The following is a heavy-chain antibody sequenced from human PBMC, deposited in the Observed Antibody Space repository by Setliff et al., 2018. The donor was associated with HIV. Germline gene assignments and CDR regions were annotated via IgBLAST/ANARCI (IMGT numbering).Heavy chain of an antibody. CDR2: IKVDGSDK. Sequence: GGSLRLSCAASGFTFSNFWMAWVRQAPGKGLEWVANIKVDGSDKYYVDSVRGRFTISRDNAKDSLYLQMNSLRAEDTAVYYCATAAFYDTSGFYAQWGRGTLVTVSS. V-gene: IGHV3-7*03. CDR1: GFTFSNFW. CDR3: ATAAFYDTSGFYAQ. D-gene: IGHD3-22*01. J-gene: IGHJ4*02.